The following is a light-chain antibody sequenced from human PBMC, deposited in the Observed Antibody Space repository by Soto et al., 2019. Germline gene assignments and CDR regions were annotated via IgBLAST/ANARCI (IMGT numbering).Light chain of an antibody. CDR1: QGISRS. CDR3: QQDDTFPIT. J-gene: IGKJ5*01. Sequence: IQMTHSPSSVSASVGNRVTISCQASQGISRSLAWYQQKPGKAPKXLIYAASSLQSGVPSRFSGSGFGTDFTLTISSLKPEDFAIYDCQQDDTFPITFGQGTRLEIK. V-gene: IGKV1D-12*01. CDR2: AAS.